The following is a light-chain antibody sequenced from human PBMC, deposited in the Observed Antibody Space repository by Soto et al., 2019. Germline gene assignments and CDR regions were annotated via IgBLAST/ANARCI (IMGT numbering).Light chain of an antibody. CDR1: QSISSY. J-gene: IGKJ1*01. CDR2: AAS. V-gene: IGKV1-39*01. CDR3: QQSYSTPWT. Sequence: DIHMTQSPSSLSASLGDRGTITSRASQSISSYLNWYQQKPGKAPKLLIYAASSLQSGVPSRFSGSGSGTDFTLTISSLQPEDFATYYCQQSYSTPWTFGQGTKVDIK.